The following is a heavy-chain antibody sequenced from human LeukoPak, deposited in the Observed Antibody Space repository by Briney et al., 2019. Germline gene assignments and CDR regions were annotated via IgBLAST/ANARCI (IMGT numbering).Heavy chain of an antibody. CDR1: GFAFSSYW. Sequence: PGGSLRLSCEASGFAFSSYWMHWVRQAPGKGLVWVSRINGDGTTTNYADSVRGRFTTSRDNAKNTLYLQMNSVRDEDTAIYYCARAIVGATNWFDPWGQGTLVTVSS. CDR3: ARAIVGATNWFDP. D-gene: IGHD1-26*01. V-gene: IGHV3-74*01. CDR2: INGDGTTT. J-gene: IGHJ5*02.